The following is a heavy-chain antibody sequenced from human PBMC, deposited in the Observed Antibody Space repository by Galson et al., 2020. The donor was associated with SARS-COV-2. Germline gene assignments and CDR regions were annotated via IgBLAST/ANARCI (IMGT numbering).Heavy chain of an antibody. Sequence: ALHGESLEIPCAAPGFPFKNYWMHLVRQAPGNRLGWVARIDNQWSSTSYADSVKDRFTISVDNANNTLYLQMNSLRDEETGVYYCARGDMGKDYFDDGGKGTLVTVS. CDR2: IDNQWSST. CDR3: ARGDMGKDYFDD. CDR1: GFPFKNYW. D-gene: IGHD7-27*01. J-gene: IGHJ4*02. V-gene: IGHV3-74*01.